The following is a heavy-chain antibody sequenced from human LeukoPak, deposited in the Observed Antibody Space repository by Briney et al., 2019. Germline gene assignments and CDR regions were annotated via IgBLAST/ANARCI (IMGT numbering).Heavy chain of an antibody. CDR3: ATYSSSNGREFQY. D-gene: IGHD2-2*01. CDR2: IQQHGSET. J-gene: IGHJ1*01. V-gene: IGHV3-7*01. CDR1: GFTFSNYW. Sequence: GGSLRLSCEGSGFTFSNYWMSLVRQAPGKGLEWVANIQQHGSETYYGDSVKGRFTISRDNAKNSLYLQMNSLRAEDTAVYYCATYSSSNGREFQYWGQGTLVTVSS.